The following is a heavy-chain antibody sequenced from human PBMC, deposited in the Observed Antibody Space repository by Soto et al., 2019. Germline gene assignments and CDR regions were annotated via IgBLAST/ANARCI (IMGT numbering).Heavy chain of an antibody. CDR2: MNPNSGNT. J-gene: IGHJ6*02. Sequence: QVQLVQTGAELKKPGASVKVSCKASGDTFTSYDINWVRQATGQGLEWMGWMNPNSGNTAYAQKFQCRVTMTRNTSISTAYRELSSLSSEDTAVYYCAREKSYGMDVWGQGTTVTVSS. CDR3: AREKSYGMDV. V-gene: IGHV1-8*01. CDR1: GDTFTSYD.